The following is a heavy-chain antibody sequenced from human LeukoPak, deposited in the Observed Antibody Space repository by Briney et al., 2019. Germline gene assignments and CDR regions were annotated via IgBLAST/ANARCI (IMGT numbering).Heavy chain of an antibody. CDR3: VRVVTTGSGWYHFDT. Sequence: GGSLRLSCAGSGFSFIDYHMNWVRQAPGEGLEWIGRSATTRPNRCTTQYAASVRGRFTISRDDSQNSLYLLLSSLKPEDTAVYFCVRVVTTGSGWYHFDTWGLGTLVTVSS. V-gene: IGHV3-72*01. CDR1: GFSFIDYH. J-gene: IGHJ4*02. CDR2: SATTRPNRCTT. D-gene: IGHD6-13*01.